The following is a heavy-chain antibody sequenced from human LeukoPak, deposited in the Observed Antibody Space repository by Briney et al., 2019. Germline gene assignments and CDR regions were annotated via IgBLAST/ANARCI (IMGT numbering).Heavy chain of an antibody. Sequence: SQTLSLTCTVSGGSISSGSYYWSWIRQPPGKGLEWIGSIYHSGSTYYNPSLKSRVTISVDTSKNQFSLKLSSVTAADTAVYYCARVSYYYGSGSYVYYMDVWGKGTTVTVSS. V-gene: IGHV4-39*07. CDR1: GGSISSGSYY. CDR2: IYHSGST. J-gene: IGHJ6*03. CDR3: ARVSYYYGSGSYVYYMDV. D-gene: IGHD3-10*01.